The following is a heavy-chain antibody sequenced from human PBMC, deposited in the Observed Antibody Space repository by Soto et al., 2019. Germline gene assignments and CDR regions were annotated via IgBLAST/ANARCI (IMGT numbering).Heavy chain of an antibody. CDR1: GFNFGSYG. D-gene: IGHD2-8*01. Sequence: EVQLLESGGGLVQPGGSLRLSCSASGFNFGSYGMSWVRQAPGKGLEWVSGLTASGLNTYYPDSVKGRFTISRDNSRNTVYLQMSGLRVEDTAVFHCAKGLGNAKEGWGQGTTVTVSS. CDR2: LTASGLNT. J-gene: IGHJ6*02. V-gene: IGHV3-23*01. CDR3: AKGLGNAKEG.